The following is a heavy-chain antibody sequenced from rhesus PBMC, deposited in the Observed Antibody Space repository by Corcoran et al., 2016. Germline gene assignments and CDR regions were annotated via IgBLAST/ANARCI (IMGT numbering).Heavy chain of an antibody. CDR2: ISPYHGNK. D-gene: IGHD6-43*01. CDR3: TRGIAAATGTFDY. CDR1: GYTFTSYY. J-gene: IGHJ4*01. Sequence: QVQLVQSGAEIKQPGASVKLSCKASGYTFTSYYMHWVRQAPGHGLEWIGLISPYHGNKGYAQNFQGRVTITTDTATSTGYMEMSSLRSEDTAVYYCTRGIAAATGTFDYWGQGVLVTVSS. V-gene: IGHV1-1*01.